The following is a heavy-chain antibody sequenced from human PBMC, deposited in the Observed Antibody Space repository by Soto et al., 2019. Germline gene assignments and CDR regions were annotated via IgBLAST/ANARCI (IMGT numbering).Heavy chain of an antibody. D-gene: IGHD6-13*01. J-gene: IGHJ5*02. Sequence: VQLQESCPGLVKPSETLSLICTVSGGSISSDYLRWIPQPAGKGLEWIGRVYTRGYSNSNPSLKSRVTMSVDTSKKQFSLNLSSVTAADTAVYYCAREPTTAGTVNWFDPWGQGTLVTVSS. CDR1: GGSISSDY. V-gene: IGHV4-4*07. CDR3: AREPTTAGTVNWFDP. CDR2: VYTRGYS.